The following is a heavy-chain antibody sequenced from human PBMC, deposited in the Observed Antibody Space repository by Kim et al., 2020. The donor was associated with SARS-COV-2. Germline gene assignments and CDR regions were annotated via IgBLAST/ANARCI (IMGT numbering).Heavy chain of an antibody. V-gene: IGHV3-33*05. J-gene: IGHJ2*01. CDR3: ARDSSRHYDSSGYSNWYFDL. Sequence: GGSLRLSCAASGFTFSSYGMHWVRQAPGKGLEWVAVISYDGSNKYYADSVKGRFTISRDNSKNTLYLQMNSLRAEDTAVYYCARDSSRHYDSSGYSNWYFDLWGRGTLVTVSS. CDR2: ISYDGSNK. CDR1: GFTFSSYG. D-gene: IGHD3-22*01.